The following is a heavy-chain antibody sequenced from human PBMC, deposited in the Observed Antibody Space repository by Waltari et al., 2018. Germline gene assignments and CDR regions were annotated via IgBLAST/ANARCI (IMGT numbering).Heavy chain of an antibody. CDR2: INAGNGNT. J-gene: IGHJ6*02. V-gene: IGHV1-3*01. Sequence: QVQLVQSGAEVKKPGASVKVSCKASGYTFTSYAMHWVRQAPGQRLEWMGWINAGNGNTKYSQKFQGRVTITRDTSASTAYMELSSLRSEDTAVYCCARDSSSYGMDVWGQGTTVTVSS. D-gene: IGHD6-6*01. CDR3: ARDSSSYGMDV. CDR1: GYTFTSYA.